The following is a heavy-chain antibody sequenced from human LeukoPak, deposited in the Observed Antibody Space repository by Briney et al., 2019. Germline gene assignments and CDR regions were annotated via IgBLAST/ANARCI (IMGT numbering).Heavy chain of an antibody. D-gene: IGHD6-19*01. CDR3: ARRFGSGWYAY. CDR1: GFTFSSYG. CDR2: ISNDGSNK. Sequence: GRSLRLSCVASGFTFSSYGMHWVRQAPGQGLEWVAVISNDGSNKYYADSVQGRFTISGDNPKNTEYLQMNSMRAEDTAVYYCARRFGSGWYAYWGQGTLVTVSS. V-gene: IGHV3-30*03. J-gene: IGHJ4*02.